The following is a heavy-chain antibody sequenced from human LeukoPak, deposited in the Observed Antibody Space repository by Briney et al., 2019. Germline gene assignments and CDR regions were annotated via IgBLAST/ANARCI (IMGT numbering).Heavy chain of an antibody. V-gene: IGHV3-74*01. J-gene: IGHJ4*02. CDR1: GFTFSNYW. CDR3: VRGAPFDY. Sequence: GGSLRLSCAASGFTFSNYWMHWIRQAPGNGLIWVSRINSDGSSTAYADSVKGRFTISRDNAKNTLYLQMNSLGVEDTAVYYCVRGAPFDYWGQGILVTVSS. CDR2: INSDGSST.